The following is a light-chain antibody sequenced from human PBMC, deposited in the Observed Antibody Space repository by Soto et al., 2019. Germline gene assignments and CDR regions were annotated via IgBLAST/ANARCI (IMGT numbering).Light chain of an antibody. Sequence: EIVLTQSPGTLSLSPGERATLSCRASHSVSSTYLAWYQQKPGQAPRLLIYGASSRATGIPDRFSGSGSGTDFTLTISRLEPEDFAVYYCQQYCSSPPRTFGQGTKVEIK. CDR2: GAS. CDR3: QQYCSSPPRT. CDR1: HSVSSTY. V-gene: IGKV3-20*01. J-gene: IGKJ1*01.